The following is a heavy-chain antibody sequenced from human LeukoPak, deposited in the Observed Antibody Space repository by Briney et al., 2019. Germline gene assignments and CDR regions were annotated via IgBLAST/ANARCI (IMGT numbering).Heavy chain of an antibody. CDR2: IYHSGST. D-gene: IGHD1-26*01. V-gene: IGHV4-30-2*01. J-gene: IGHJ4*02. CDR1: GGSISSGGYS. CDR3: ASTTKDKVGAIDY. Sequence: TTSETLSLTCAVSGGSISSGGYSWSWIRQPPGKGLEWIGYIYHSGSTYYNPSLKSRVTISVDRSKNQFSLKLSSVTAADTAVYYCASTTKDKVGAIDYWGQGTLVTVSS.